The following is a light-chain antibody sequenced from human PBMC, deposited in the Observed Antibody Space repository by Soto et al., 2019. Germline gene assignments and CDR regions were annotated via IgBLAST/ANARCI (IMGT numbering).Light chain of an antibody. J-gene: IGKJ5*01. V-gene: IGKV3-20*01. CDR2: GAS. CDR1: QSVSSGQ. CDR3: QQYGSSPIT. Sequence: EIVLTQSPGTLSLSPGERATLSCRASQSVSSGQLAWYQQKPGQAPRLLIYGASNRATGIPDRFSGSESGTDFPLTISRLEPEDFAVYYCQQYGSSPITFGQGTRLEIK.